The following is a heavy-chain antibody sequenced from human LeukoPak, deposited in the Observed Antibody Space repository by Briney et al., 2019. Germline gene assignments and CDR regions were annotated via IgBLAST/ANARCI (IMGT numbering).Heavy chain of an antibody. Sequence: SETLSLICDVYGGSFSGYYWSWIRQPPAKERDWIGEMNQRGSTNYHPSLKRRITISVDTSKNQSSLKLSSVTAADTAVYHCARGPRVGSVWYQNMRAVYYFAYWGKGTLVTVSS. D-gene: IGHD6-19*01. V-gene: IGHV4-34*01. CDR2: MNQRGST. J-gene: IGHJ4*02. CDR1: GGSFSGYY. CDR3: ARGPRVGSVWYQNMRAVYYFAY.